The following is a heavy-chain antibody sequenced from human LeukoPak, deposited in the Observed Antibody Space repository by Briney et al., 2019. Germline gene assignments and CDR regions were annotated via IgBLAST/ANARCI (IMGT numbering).Heavy chain of an antibody. CDR1: GYSISSGYY. D-gene: IGHD2-15*01. CDR2: IYHSGST. V-gene: IGHV4-38-2*01. J-gene: IGHJ3*02. CDR3: ARVVVAATWPFDI. Sequence: KPSETLSLTCAVSGYSISSGYYWGWIRQPPGKGLEWIGSIYHSGSTYYNPSLKSRVTISVDTSKNQFSLKLSSVTAADTAVYYCARVVVAATWPFDIWGQETMVTVSS.